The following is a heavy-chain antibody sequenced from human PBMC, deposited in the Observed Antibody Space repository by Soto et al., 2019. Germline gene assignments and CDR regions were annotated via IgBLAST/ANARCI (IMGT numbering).Heavy chain of an antibody. J-gene: IGHJ4*02. D-gene: IGHD6-19*01. CDR3: AKEYGSGWAEFDY. V-gene: IGHV3-23*01. CDR2: ISGSGGST. Sequence: GGSLRLSCAASGFTFSSYAMSWVRQAPGKGLEWVSTISGSGGSTYYADSVKGRFTISRDNSKNTVYLQMNSLRAEDTAVYYCAKEYGSGWAEFDYWGQGTLVAVSS. CDR1: GFTFSSYA.